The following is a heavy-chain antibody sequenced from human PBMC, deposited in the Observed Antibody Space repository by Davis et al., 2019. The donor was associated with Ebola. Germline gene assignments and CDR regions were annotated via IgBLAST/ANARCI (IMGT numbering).Heavy chain of an antibody. CDR3: AKDGILENDQYYYYYYGMDV. CDR2: ISSSGSTI. Sequence: GESLKISCAASAFTLSSYAMNWVRQAPGKGLEWVSYISSSGSTIYYAESVKGRFTISRDNSKNTLYLQMNSLRAEDTAVYYCAKDGILENDQYYYYYYGMDVWGQGTTVTVSS. D-gene: IGHD1-1*01. J-gene: IGHJ6*02. V-gene: IGHV3-48*03. CDR1: AFTLSSYA.